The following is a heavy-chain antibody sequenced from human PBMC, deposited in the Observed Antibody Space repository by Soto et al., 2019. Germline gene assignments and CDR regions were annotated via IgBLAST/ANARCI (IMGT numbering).Heavy chain of an antibody. CDR2: IWYDGSNK. CDR1: GFTFSSYG. J-gene: IGHJ5*02. CDR3: LRAVDIVATAPLDP. D-gene: IGHD5-12*01. Sequence: GGSLRLSCAASGFTFSSYGMHWVRQAPGKGLEWVAVIWYDGSNKYYADSVKGRFTISRDNSKNTLYLQMNSLRAEDTAVYYCLRAVDIVATAPLDPRGQGTLVTVSS. V-gene: IGHV3-33*01.